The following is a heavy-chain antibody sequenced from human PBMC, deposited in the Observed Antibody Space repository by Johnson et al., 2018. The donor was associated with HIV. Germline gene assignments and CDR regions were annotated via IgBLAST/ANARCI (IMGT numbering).Heavy chain of an antibody. Sequence: VQLVESGGGLVQPGGSLRLSCAASGFTVSSNYMSWVRQAPGKGLEWVSVIYSGGSTYYADSVKGRFTISRDNSKNTLYLQMNSLRAEDTAVYYFARRDEIRNGAFDIWGQGTMVTVSS. CDR3: ARRDEIRNGAFDI. J-gene: IGHJ3*02. D-gene: IGHD4-11*01. CDR1: GFTVSSNY. CDR2: IYSGGST. V-gene: IGHV3-66*04.